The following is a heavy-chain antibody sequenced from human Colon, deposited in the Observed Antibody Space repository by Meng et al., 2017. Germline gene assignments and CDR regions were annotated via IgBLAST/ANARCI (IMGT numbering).Heavy chain of an antibody. V-gene: IGHV5-51*01. CDR1: GYSFTSAW. J-gene: IGHJ4*02. CDR3: IRLGYCGGGSCYSRGSFDH. CDR2: IYPGDSDT. D-gene: IGHD2-15*01. Sequence: GESLKISCKGSGYSFTSAWIGWVRQMPGKGLEYMGIIYPGDSDTRYSPSFQGQVTISADKSITTAYLQWSSLEVSDTAMYYCIRLGYCGGGSCYSRGSFDHWARGPLAPFPQ.